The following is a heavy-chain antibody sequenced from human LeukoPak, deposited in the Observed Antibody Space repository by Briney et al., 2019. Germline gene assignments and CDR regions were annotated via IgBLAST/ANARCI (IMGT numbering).Heavy chain of an antibody. D-gene: IGHD2-21*01. CDR1: GYSISSGYY. V-gene: IGHV4-38-2*01. Sequence: SETLSLTCAVSGYSISSGYYWGWIRQPPGKGLEWIGSIFHSGSTHYNPSLKSRVTISLDTSKNQFSLKLKSVTAADTAVYYCARGGVDCGGECYYNWGQGTLVGVSS. J-gene: IGHJ4*02. CDR2: IFHSGST. CDR3: ARGGVDCGGECYYN.